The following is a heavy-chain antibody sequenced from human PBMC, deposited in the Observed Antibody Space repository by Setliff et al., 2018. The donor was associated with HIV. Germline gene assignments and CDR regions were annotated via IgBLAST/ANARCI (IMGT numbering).Heavy chain of an antibody. V-gene: IGHV3-33*01. J-gene: IGHJ6*02. CDR3: ARVFLEWLLYRPDYVMDV. CDR1: GFTFNNYG. CDR2: IWYDGSDG. D-gene: IGHD3-3*01. Sequence: GGSLRLSCVGSGFTFNNYGMHWVRQAPGKGLEWVAVIWYDGSDGFYADSVQGRFTISRDNAKNSLYLQMNSLRAEDTAVYYCARVFLEWLLYRPDYVMDVWGQGTTVTVSS.